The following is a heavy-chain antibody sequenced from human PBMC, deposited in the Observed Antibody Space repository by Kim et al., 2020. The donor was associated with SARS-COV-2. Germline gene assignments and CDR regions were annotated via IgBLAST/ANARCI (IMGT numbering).Heavy chain of an antibody. J-gene: IGHJ4*02. D-gene: IGHD5-12*01. V-gene: IGHV4-34*01. Sequence: SETLSLTCAVYGGSFSGYYWSWIRQPPGKGLEWIGEINHSGSTNYNPSLKSRVTISVDTSKNQFSLKLSSVTAADTAVYYCAREGEYSGYEFDYWGQGTLVTVSS. CDR1: GGSFSGYY. CDR3: AREGEYSGYEFDY. CDR2: INHSGST.